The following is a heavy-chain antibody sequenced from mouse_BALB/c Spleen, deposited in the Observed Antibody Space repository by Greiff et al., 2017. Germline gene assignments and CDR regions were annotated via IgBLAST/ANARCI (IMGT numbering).Heavy chain of an antibody. J-gene: IGHJ4*01. V-gene: IGHV2-4-1*01. Sequence: VKLVESGPGLVQPSQSLSITCTVSGFSLTSYGVHWVRQSPGKGLEWLGVIWSGGSTDYNAAFISRLSISKDNSKSQVFFKMNSLQADDTAIYYCARKRPLETYAMDYWGQGTSVTVSS. CDR2: IWSGGST. CDR1: GFSLTSYG. CDR3: ARKRPLETYAMDY.